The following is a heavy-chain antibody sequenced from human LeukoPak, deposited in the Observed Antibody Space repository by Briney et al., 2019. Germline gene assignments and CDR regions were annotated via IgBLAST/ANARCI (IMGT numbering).Heavy chain of an antibody. CDR1: GGTFSSYA. J-gene: IGHJ6*02. CDR3: ARDYYDSSGYYYYYYGMDV. Sequence: ASVKVSCKASGGTFSSYAISWVRQAPGQGLEWMRGIIPIFGTANYAQKLQGRVTITADESTSTAYMELSSLRSEDTAVYYCARDYYDSSGYYYYYYGMDVWGQGTTVTVSS. D-gene: IGHD3-22*01. CDR2: IIPIFGTA. V-gene: IGHV1-69*13.